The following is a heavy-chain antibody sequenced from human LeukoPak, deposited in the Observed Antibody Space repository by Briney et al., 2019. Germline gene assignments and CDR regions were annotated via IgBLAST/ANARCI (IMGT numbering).Heavy chain of an antibody. D-gene: IGHD5-18*01. J-gene: IGHJ5*02. CDR2: IKQDGSEK. Sequence: GGALRLPCGGSGFPLCCYWVRWVRQAPGEGVEGGGHIKQDGSEKYYVDSVKGRFTISRDNAKNSLYLQMNSLRAEDTAVYYCASGRYSYSPPRWFDPWGQGTLVTVSS. CDR1: GFPLCCYW. V-gene: IGHV3-7*01. CDR3: ASGRYSYSPPRWFDP.